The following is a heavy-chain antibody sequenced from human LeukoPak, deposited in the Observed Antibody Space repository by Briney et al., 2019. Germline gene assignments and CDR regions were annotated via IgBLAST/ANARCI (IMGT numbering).Heavy chain of an antibody. Sequence: PGGFLRLSCAASAFTFSRYWMSWVRQAPGKGRECVANIEGDGSAKNYVDSVKGRCTISRDNAENSLYLQMDSLRVEDTAIYYCARDPGWGAYDIWGQGAMVTVSS. J-gene: IGHJ3*02. D-gene: IGHD7-27*01. V-gene: IGHV3-7*01. CDR1: AFTFSRYW. CDR2: IEGDGSAK. CDR3: ARDPGWGAYDI.